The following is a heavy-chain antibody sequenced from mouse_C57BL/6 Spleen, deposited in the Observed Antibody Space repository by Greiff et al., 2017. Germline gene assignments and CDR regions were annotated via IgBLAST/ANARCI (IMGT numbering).Heavy chain of an antibody. J-gene: IGHJ2*01. D-gene: IGHD1-1*01. CDR2: IYPGSGST. V-gene: IGHV1-55*01. Sequence: QVQLQQPGAELVKPGASVKMSCKASGYTFTSYWITWVKQRPGQGLEWIGDIYPGSGSTNYNEKFKSKATLTVDTSSSTADMQLCNLTSEDSAVYYCARYYYGSSYDFWGQGTTLTVSS. CDR1: GYTFTSYW. CDR3: ARYYYGSSYDF.